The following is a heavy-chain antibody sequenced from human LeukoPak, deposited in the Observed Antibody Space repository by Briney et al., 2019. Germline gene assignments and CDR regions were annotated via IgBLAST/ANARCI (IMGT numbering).Heavy chain of an antibody. CDR3: ARGITRVRGVIFYV. V-gene: IGHV1-8*01. CDR2: MNPNSGNT. D-gene: IGHD3-10*01. J-gene: IGHJ6*02. Sequence: SVKVFCKASGYTFTSYDINWVRQATGQALEEMGWMNPNSGNTGYAQKFQGRVTMTRNTSISTAYMELSSLRSEDTAVYYCARGITRVRGVIFYVWGQGTTVTVSS. CDR1: GYTFTSYD.